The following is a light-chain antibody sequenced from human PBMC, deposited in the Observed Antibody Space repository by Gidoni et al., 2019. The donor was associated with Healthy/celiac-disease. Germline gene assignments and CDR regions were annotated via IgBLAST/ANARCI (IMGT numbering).Light chain of an antibody. J-gene: IGKJ4*01. CDR3: LQDYKYPLT. V-gene: IGKV1-6*01. Sequence: AIQIPQSPSSLSASVGDRVTITCRPSQGIRNDLGWYQQKPGKAPKLLIHAASSLQSGVPSRFSGSGSGTDFTLTISNLQPEEFATYYCLQDYKYPLTFGGGTKVENK. CDR1: QGIRND. CDR2: AAS.